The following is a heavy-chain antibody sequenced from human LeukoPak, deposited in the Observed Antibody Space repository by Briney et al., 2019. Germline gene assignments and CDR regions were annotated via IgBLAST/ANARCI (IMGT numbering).Heavy chain of an antibody. Sequence: GGSLRLSCAASGFTFSSYEMNWVRQAPGKGLEWVSYISSSGSTIYYADSVKGRFTISRDNAENSLYLQMNSLSAEDTAVYYCARGDDYGDSLVAYWGQGTLVTVSS. D-gene: IGHD4-17*01. J-gene: IGHJ4*02. CDR3: ARGDDYGDSLVAY. CDR2: ISSSGSTI. CDR1: GFTFSSYE. V-gene: IGHV3-48*03.